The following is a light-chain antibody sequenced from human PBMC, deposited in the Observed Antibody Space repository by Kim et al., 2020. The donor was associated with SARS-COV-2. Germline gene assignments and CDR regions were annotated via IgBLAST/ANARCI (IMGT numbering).Light chain of an antibody. CDR3: QVWDSSSDHVV. J-gene: IGLJ2*01. CDR1: NIGSKS. V-gene: IGLV3-21*04. Sequence: APGKTARITCGGNNIGSKSVHWYQQKPGQAPVLVIYYDSDRPSGIPERFSGSNSGNTATLTISRVKAGDEADYYCQVWDSSSDHVVFGGGTKLTVL. CDR2: YDS.